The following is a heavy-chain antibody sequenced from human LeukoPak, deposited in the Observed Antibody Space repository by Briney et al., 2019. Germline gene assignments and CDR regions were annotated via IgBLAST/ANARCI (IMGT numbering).Heavy chain of an antibody. Sequence: TGGSLRLSCAASGFTFGDYYMSWIRQAPGKGLEWVSYISSSGSTIYYADSVKGRFTISRDNAKNSLYLQMNSLRAEDTAVYYCARVRIPTMTTGVHYFDYWGQGTLVTVSS. J-gene: IGHJ4*02. D-gene: IGHD4-17*01. CDR1: GFTFGDYY. CDR3: ARVRIPTMTTGVHYFDY. V-gene: IGHV3-11*04. CDR2: ISSSGSTI.